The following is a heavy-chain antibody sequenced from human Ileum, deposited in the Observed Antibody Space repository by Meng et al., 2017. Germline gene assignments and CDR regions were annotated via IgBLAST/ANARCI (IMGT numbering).Heavy chain of an antibody. CDR2: IYHSGSI. Sequence: VQRTVSGPGVVRAWGCRLFTCAVSCGLRRSRTWWSWVGQTPGKGLEWIGEIYHSGSINYNPSLKSRVAIAVVKSKNPFSLKLGSVAAADTAVYYCARGEWFESDNAFDIWGQGTMVTVSS. CDR1: CGLRRSRTW. V-gene: IGHV4-4*02. J-gene: IGHJ3*02. D-gene: IGHD3-3*01. CDR3: ARGEWFESDNAFDI.